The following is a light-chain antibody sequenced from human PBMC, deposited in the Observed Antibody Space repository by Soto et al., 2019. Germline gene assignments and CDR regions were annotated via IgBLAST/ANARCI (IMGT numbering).Light chain of an antibody. CDR2: EVS. CDR1: SSDVGGYNY. V-gene: IGLV2-8*01. CDR3: SSYAGSNNWV. J-gene: IGLJ3*02. Sequence: QSVLTQPPSASGSPGQSVTISCAGTSSDVGGYNYVSWYQQHPGKAPKVMIYEVSKRPSGVPARFSGSKSGNTASLTVSGLQAEDEADYYCSSYAGSNNWVFGGGTKLTVL.